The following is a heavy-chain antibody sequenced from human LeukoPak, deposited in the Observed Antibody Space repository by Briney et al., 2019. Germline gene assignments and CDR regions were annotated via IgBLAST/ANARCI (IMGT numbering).Heavy chain of an antibody. D-gene: IGHD4-11*01. J-gene: IGHJ4*02. CDR1: GFTFSSYA. CDR3: ARDSNLDY. V-gene: IGHV3-30-3*01. Sequence: GGSLRLSCAASGFTFSSYAMHWVRQAPGKGLEWVAVISYDGSNKYYADSVKGRFTTSRDNSKNTLYLQMNSLRAEDTAVYYCARDSNLDYWGQGTLVTVSS. CDR2: ISYDGSNK.